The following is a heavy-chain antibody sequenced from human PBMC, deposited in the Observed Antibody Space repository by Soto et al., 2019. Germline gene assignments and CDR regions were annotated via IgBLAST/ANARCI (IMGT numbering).Heavy chain of an antibody. D-gene: IGHD6-19*01. Sequence: GGSLRLSCAASGFTVSSNYMSWVRQAPGKGLEWVSVIYSGGSTYYADSVKGRFTISRDNSKNTLYLQMNSLRAEDTAVYYCARHVNLPLAGTGFDSWGRGTLVTVSS. V-gene: IGHV3-66*04. J-gene: IGHJ4*02. CDR1: GFTVSSNY. CDR3: ARHVNLPLAGTGFDS. CDR2: IYSGGST.